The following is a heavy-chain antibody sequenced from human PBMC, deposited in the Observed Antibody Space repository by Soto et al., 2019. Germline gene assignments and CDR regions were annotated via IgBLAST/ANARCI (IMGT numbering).Heavy chain of an antibody. CDR3: ARIAAAGPPRSPRDY. D-gene: IGHD6-13*01. V-gene: IGHV1-46*01. J-gene: IGHJ4*02. Sequence: QVQLVQSGAEVKKPGASVKVSCKASGYTFTSYYMHWVRQAPGQGLEWMGIINPSGGSTSYAQKFQGRVTMTRDTSTSTVYMELSSPRSEDTAVYYCARIAAAGPPRSPRDYWGQGTLVTVSS. CDR1: GYTFTSYY. CDR2: INPSGGST.